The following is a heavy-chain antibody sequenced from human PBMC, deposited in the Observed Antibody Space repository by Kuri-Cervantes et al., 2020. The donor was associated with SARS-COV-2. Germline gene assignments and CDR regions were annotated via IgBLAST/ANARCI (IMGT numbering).Heavy chain of an antibody. CDR1: GFTFSSYD. Sequence: GESLKISCAASGFTFSSYDMHWVRQAPGKGLEWVAVISYDGSNKYYADSVKGRFTISRDNSKNTLYLQMNSLRAEDTAVYYCARDQGLYSSSSHPEGYYYGMDVWGQGTTVTVSS. CDR2: ISYDGSNK. J-gene: IGHJ6*02. CDR3: ARDQGLYSSSSHPEGYYYGMDV. V-gene: IGHV3-30*03. D-gene: IGHD6-6*01.